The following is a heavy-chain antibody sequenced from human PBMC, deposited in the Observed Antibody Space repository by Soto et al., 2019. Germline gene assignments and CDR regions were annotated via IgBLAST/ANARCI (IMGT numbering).Heavy chain of an antibody. J-gene: IGHJ4*02. CDR3: ARDQQLEWLLYGDKRYYFDY. CDR1: GFTFSSYS. D-gene: IGHD3-3*01. Sequence: EVQLVESGGGLVKPGGSLRLSCAASGFTFSSYSMNWVRQAPGKGLEWVSSISRSSSYIYYADSVKGRFTISRDNTKNSLYLQMNSLRAEDTAVYYWARDQQLEWLLYGDKRYYFDYWGQGTLVTVSS. V-gene: IGHV3-21*01. CDR2: ISRSSSYI.